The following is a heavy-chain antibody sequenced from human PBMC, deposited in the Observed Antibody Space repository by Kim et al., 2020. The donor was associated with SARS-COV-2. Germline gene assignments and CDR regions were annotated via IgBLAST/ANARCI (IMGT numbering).Heavy chain of an antibody. D-gene: IGHD3-22*01. CDR3: ARDVYDSSGYFDY. V-gene: IGHV1-69*04. J-gene: IGHJ4*02. Sequence: YAQKFQGRVTITADKSTSTAYMGLSSLRSEDTAVYYCARDVYDSSGYFDYWGQGTLVTVSS.